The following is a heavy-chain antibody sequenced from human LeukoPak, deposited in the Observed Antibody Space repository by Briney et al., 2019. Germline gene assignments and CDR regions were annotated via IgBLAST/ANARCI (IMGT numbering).Heavy chain of an antibody. J-gene: IGHJ4*02. CDR1: GFIFTNYF. D-gene: IGHD3-3*01. V-gene: IGHV3-7*01. CDR3: ATDRGWRTSGYYLYYFEY. Sequence: GGSLRLSCAASGFIFTNYFMSWVRQAPGKGLEWVASIKHDGSEKYYVDSVRGRFTISRDNTMNSLYLQMSSPRAEDTAVYYCATDRGWRTSGYYLYYFEYWGQGTLVTFSS. CDR2: IKHDGSEK.